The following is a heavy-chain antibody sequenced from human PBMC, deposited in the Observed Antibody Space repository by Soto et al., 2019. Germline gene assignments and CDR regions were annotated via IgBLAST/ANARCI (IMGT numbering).Heavy chain of an antibody. CDR3: AKSPSSGWYTHSYGMDV. J-gene: IGHJ6*02. D-gene: IGHD6-19*01. CDR2: ISGSGGST. V-gene: IGHV3-23*01. Sequence: GGSLRLSCVASGFTFSSYAMSWVRQAPGKGLEWVSAISGSGGSTYYADSVKGRFTISRDNSKNTLYLQMNSLRAEDTAVYYCAKSPSSGWYTHSYGMDVWGQGTTVTVSS. CDR1: GFTFSSYA.